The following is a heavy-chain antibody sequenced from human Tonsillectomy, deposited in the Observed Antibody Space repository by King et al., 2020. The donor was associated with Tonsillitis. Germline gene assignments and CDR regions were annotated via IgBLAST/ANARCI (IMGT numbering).Heavy chain of an antibody. J-gene: IGHJ1*01. CDR2: INHIGST. D-gene: IGHD6-6*01. CDR3: ARGQVAARVFHI. Sequence: VQLQQWGAGLLKPSETLSLTCAVYGGSLSDYYWIWIRQPPGKGLEWIGEINHIGSTNYNPSLKSRVTISVETSNNQFSLKLSSVTAADTAVYYCARGQVAARVFHIWGQGTLVTVSS. V-gene: IGHV4-34*01. CDR1: GGSLSDYY.